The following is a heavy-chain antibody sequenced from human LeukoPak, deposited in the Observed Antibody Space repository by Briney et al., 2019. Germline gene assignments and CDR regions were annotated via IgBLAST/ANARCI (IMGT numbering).Heavy chain of an antibody. D-gene: IGHD2/OR15-2a*01. Sequence: GASVKVSCKASGYTFTTYDISWVRQATGQGLEWMGWMNPNSGNTGYAQKFQGRVTMTRDTSISPAYMELSSLRSEDTAVYYWARETTIPPYFFDYWGRGTPVIVSS. V-gene: IGHV1-8*01. CDR3: ARETTIPPYFFDY. J-gene: IGHJ4*02. CDR2: MNPNSGNT. CDR1: GYTFTTYD.